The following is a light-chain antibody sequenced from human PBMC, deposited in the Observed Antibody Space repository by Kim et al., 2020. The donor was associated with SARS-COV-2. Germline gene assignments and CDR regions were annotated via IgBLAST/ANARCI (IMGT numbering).Light chain of an antibody. J-gene: IGKJ2*01. CDR2: WAS. CDR3: QQYYSTPYT. CDR1: QSGLYSSTNKNS. Sequence: RATINCKSTQSGLYSSTNKNSLAWYQQKPGQPLKLLLYWASTRESGVPDRLSGSGSGTDFTLTINTLQAEDVAVYYCQQYYSTPYTFGQGTKLEI. V-gene: IGKV4-1*01.